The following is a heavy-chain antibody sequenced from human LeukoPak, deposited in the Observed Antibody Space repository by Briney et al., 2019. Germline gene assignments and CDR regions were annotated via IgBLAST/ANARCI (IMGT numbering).Heavy chain of an antibody. CDR1: GYTFTSYY. Sequence: EASVKVSCKASGYTFTSYYMHWVRQAPGQGLEWMGGIIPIFGTANYAQKFQGRVTITADGSTSTAYMELSSLRSEDTAVYYCARADTAMVTARYYYYYYMDVWGKGTTVTVSS. D-gene: IGHD5-18*01. CDR3: ARADTAMVTARYYYYYYMDV. V-gene: IGHV1-69*13. CDR2: IIPIFGTA. J-gene: IGHJ6*03.